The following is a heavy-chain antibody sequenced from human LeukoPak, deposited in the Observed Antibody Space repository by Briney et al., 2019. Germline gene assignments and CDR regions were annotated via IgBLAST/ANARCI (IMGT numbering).Heavy chain of an antibody. V-gene: IGHV3-23*01. CDR1: GFTFSSYA. Sequence: GGSLRLSCAASGFTFSSYAMTWVRQAPGKGLEWVSGTGSTGVSTFYADSVKGRFTVSRDNSKNTLSLQMNSLRAEDTAVYYCAKDPGVVPAHYFDYWGQGTLVAVSS. CDR2: TGSTGVST. CDR3: AKDPGVVPAHYFDY. J-gene: IGHJ4*02. D-gene: IGHD2-2*01.